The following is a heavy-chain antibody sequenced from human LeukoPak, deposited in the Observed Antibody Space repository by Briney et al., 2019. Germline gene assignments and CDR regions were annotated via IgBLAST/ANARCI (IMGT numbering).Heavy chain of an antibody. CDR3: ASMGGGYEGYFDY. D-gene: IGHD3-16*01. J-gene: IGHJ4*02. CDR1: GFTFSSYS. V-gene: IGHV3-21*01. Sequence: GGSLRLSCAASGFTFSSYSMNWVRQAPGKGLEWVSSISSSRSYIYFADSVKGRFTISRDNAKNSLYLQMKSLRAEDTAVYYCASMGGGYEGYFDYWGQGTLVTVSS. CDR2: ISSSRSYI.